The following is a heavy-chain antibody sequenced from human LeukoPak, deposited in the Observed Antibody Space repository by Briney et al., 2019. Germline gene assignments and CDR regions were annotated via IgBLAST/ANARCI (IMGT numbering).Heavy chain of an antibody. J-gene: IGHJ6*02. CDR1: GVSLTTSGYY. CDR2: ISYSGIT. CDR3: ARHNDYASLMDV. V-gene: IGHV4-39*01. Sequence: SETLSLTCPVFGVSLTTSGYYGAWIRQPPGRGLEWIGSISYSGITYYKPSLRGRVTISGDTAKNQFSLKLSSVTAADTAVYYCARHNDYASLMDVWGQGTTVTVSS. D-gene: IGHD2-2*01.